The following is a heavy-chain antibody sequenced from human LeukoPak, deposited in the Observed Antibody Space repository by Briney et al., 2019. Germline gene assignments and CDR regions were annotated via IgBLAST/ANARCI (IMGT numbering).Heavy chain of an antibody. CDR1: GGSLRGYY. V-gene: IGHV4-34*01. Sequence: SETLSLTCAVYGGSLRGYYWSWIRQPPGKGREWIGEINHSGSTNYNPSLKSRVTISVDTPKNQFSLTLSSETAADTAVYYCARGYYSNYVGDFDYWGQGTLVTVSS. J-gene: IGHJ4*02. D-gene: IGHD4-11*01. CDR3: ARGYYSNYVGDFDY. CDR2: INHSGST.